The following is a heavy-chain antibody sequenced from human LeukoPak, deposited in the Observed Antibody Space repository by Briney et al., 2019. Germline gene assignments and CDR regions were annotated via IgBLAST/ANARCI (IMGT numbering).Heavy chain of an antibody. Sequence: ASVTVSCKASGYTFPGYYLHWVRQAPGHGLEWVGWINPNSGGTNYAQKFQGRVTITRDTSISTAYMELSRLRSDDTAVYYCASWHAATISPPGYYYGMDVWGQGTTVAVS. CDR2: INPNSGGT. J-gene: IGHJ6*02. V-gene: IGHV1-2*02. CDR1: GYTFPGYY. D-gene: IGHD5-12*01. CDR3: ASWHAATISPPGYYYGMDV.